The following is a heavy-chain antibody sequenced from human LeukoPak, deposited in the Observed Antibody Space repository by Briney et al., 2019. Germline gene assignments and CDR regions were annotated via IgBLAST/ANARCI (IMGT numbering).Heavy chain of an antibody. Sequence: ASVKVSCKGSVYRYTGYYMHWVRQAPGQGLERMGWINPNSGGTNYAQKFQGRVTMTRDTSISTAYMELSRLRSDDTAVYYCARDYGDRFDYWGQGTLVTVSS. J-gene: IGHJ4*02. CDR2: INPNSGGT. D-gene: IGHD4-17*01. CDR1: VYRYTGYY. V-gene: IGHV1-2*02. CDR3: ARDYGDRFDY.